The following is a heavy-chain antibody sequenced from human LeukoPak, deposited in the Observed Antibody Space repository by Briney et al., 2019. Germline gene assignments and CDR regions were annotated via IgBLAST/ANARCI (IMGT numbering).Heavy chain of an antibody. Sequence: ASVKVSCKSSGYTFTGYYMHWVRQAPGQGLEWMGWINPNSGGTNYAQKFQGRVTMTRGTSIRTAYMELSRLRSDDTAVYYCAREYSSLVNWFDPWGQGTLVTVSS. CDR3: AREYSSLVNWFDP. V-gene: IGHV1-2*02. J-gene: IGHJ5*02. CDR2: INPNSGGT. CDR1: GYTFTGYY. D-gene: IGHD6-6*01.